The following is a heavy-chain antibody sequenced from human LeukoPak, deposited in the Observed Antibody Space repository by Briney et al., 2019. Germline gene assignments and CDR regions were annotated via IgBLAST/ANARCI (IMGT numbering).Heavy chain of an antibody. D-gene: IGHD2-2*01. CDR1: GYSISSGYF. V-gene: IGHV4-38-2*02. J-gene: IGHJ4*02. Sequence: SETLSLTCSVSGYSISSGYFWGWIRQPPGKGLEWIGEINHTGSTNYNPSLKSRVTISVDMSKNQFSLKVTSMTAADTAVYYCASSVVVPSAADYWGQGTLITVSS. CDR2: INHTGST. CDR3: ASSVVVPSAADY.